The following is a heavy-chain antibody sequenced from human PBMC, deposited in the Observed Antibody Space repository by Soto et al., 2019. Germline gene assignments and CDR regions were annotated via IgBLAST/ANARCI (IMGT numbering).Heavy chain of an antibody. D-gene: IGHD1-26*01. V-gene: IGHV3-9*01. CDR2: ISWNSDST. CDR1: GFTFDDNA. CDR3: AKDTYIIAGGTHIDF. J-gene: IGHJ4*02. Sequence: EVHLVESGGGLVQPGRSLRLSCAASGFTFDDNAMHWVQQAPGKGLEWVSGISWNSDSTGYADSVKGRFTISRDNAKNSLFLQMDSLRAEDTALYFCAKDTYIIAGGTHIDFWGGGTLVSVSS.